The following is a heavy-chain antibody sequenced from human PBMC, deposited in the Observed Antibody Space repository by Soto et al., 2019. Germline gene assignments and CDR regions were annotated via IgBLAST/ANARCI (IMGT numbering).Heavy chain of an antibody. CDR1: GYTFTRYC. J-gene: IGHJ6*02. D-gene: IGHD3-10*01. V-gene: IGHV1-46*03. CDR3: AREVEKVRGVIYYYYGMYV. CDR2: INPSGGST. Sequence: ASVKVSCKASGYTFTRYCMHWVRQAPGQGLEWMGIINPSGGSTSYAQKFQGRVTMTRDTSTSTFYMELSSLRSEDMALYYCAREVEKVRGVIYYYYGMYVWG.